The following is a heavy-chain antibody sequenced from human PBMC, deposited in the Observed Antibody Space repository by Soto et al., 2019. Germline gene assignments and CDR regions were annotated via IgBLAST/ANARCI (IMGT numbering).Heavy chain of an antibody. CDR1: GYTFTSYD. CDR2: MNPNSGNT. J-gene: IGHJ5*02. V-gene: IGHV1-8*01. D-gene: IGHD2-2*02. Sequence: QVQLVQSGAEVKKPGASVKVSCKASGYTFTSYDINWVRQATGQGLEWMGWMNPNSGNTGYAQRFQGRVTMTRNTSISTAYMELTSLRSEDTAVYYCARGGDIVVVPAAIDWFDPWGQGTLVTVSS. CDR3: ARGGDIVVVPAAIDWFDP.